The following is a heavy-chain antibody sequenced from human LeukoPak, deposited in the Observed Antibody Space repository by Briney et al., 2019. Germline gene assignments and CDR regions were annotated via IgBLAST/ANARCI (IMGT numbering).Heavy chain of an antibody. CDR2: IYYSGST. J-gene: IGHJ6*02. D-gene: IGHD3-3*01. V-gene: IGHV4-39*01. CDR1: GGSISSSSYY. CDR3: ARQGRFLEWLLSSHGMDV. Sequence: PSETLSLTCTVSGGSISSSSYYWGWLRQPPGTGLEWIGSIYYSGSTYYNPSLKSRVTISVDTSKNQFSLKLSSVTAADTAVYYCARQGRFLEWLLSSHGMDVWGQGTTVTVSS.